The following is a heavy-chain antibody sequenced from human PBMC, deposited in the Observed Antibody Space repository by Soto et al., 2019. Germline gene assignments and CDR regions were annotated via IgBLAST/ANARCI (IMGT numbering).Heavy chain of an antibody. J-gene: IGHJ5*02. V-gene: IGHV3-49*04. CDR1: GFTFGDYA. D-gene: IGHD4-17*01. CDR2: IRSKAYGGTT. CDR3: TTSSQDYGDTNWFEP. Sequence: GGSLRLSCTASGFTFGDYAMGWVRQAPGNGLEWVGFIRSKAYGGTTEYAASVKGRFTISRDDSKSIAYLQMNSLKTEDTAVYYCTTSSQDYGDTNWFEPWGQGTLVIVSS.